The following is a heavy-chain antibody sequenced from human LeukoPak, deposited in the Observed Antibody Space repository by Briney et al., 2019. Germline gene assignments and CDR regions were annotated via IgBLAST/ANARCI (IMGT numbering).Heavy chain of an antibody. CDR2: ISGYDGYA. J-gene: IGHJ4*02. CDR1: GYSFTSYG. V-gene: IGHV1-18*01. D-gene: IGHD1-14*01. CDR3: ARAPPGLTFGPGDY. Sequence: GASVKVSCKASGYSFTSYGMTWVRQALGQGLVWMGWISGYDGYAKYAENLQGRVTLTIDTSTTTAYMEMRSLGSDDTAVYSCARAPPGLTFGPGDYWGQGSLVIVSS.